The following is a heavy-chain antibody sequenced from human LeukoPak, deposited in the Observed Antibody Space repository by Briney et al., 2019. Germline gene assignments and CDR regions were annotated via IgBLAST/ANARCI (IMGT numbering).Heavy chain of an antibody. Sequence: GASVKVSCKASGYTFTGYYMHWVRQAASQGLEWMGWINPNSGGANYAQKFQGRVTMTRDTSISTAYMELSRLRSDDTAVYYCARSPSWSSSWYDYWGQGTLVTVSS. D-gene: IGHD6-13*01. J-gene: IGHJ4*02. CDR2: INPNSGGA. CDR1: GYTFTGYY. V-gene: IGHV1-2*02. CDR3: ARSPSWSSSWYDY.